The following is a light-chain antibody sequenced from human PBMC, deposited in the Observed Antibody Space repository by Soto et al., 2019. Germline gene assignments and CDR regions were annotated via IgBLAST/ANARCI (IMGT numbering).Light chain of an antibody. J-gene: IGLJ2*01. V-gene: IGLV1-44*01. Sequence: QPVLTQPPSASGTPGQRVTISCSGGSSIFTTNTVSWYQHLPGAAPKLLIYNNYKRPSGVPDRFSASRSGTSASLAVSGLQSEDEADYYCATWDDSLNGPVFGGGTKLTVL. CDR2: NNY. CDR1: SSIFTTNT. CDR3: ATWDDSLNGPV.